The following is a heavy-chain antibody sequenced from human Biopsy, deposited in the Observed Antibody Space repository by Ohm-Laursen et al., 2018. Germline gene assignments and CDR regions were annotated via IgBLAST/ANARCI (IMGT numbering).Heavy chain of an antibody. D-gene: IGHD6-19*01. CDR3: ARGRRTSGWPYFAN. CDR1: GATFSDYY. CDR2: IYSGGNT. J-gene: IGHJ4*02. Sequence: SDTLSLTCTVYGATFSDYYWSWIRQPPGQGLEYIGFIYSGGNTNYNPSLQNRVTMSVDTSKNQFSLKLSSVIAADTAVYYCARGRRTSGWPYFANWGQGTLVIVSS. V-gene: IGHV4-59*07.